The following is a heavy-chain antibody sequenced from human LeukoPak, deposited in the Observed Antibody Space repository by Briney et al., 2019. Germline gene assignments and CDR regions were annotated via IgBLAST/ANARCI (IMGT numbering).Heavy chain of an antibody. CDR3: ARVGDHYHWYLDV. CDR2: LYSGGGT. Sequence: AGSLRLSCAGSGFSVGSKYMIWVRQAPGKGLEWVSILYSGGGTYYADPVKGRFTVSRDSSKNTLYLHMNSLRVEDTAVYYCARVGDHYHWYLDVWGRGTLVTVSS. CDR1: GFSVGSKY. J-gene: IGHJ2*01. V-gene: IGHV3-53*01. D-gene: IGHD3-10*01.